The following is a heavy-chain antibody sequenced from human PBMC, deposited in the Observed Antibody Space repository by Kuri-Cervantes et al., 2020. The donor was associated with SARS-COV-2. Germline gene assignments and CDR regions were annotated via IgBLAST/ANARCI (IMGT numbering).Heavy chain of an antibody. CDR2: ISANGGRT. D-gene: IGHD3-10*01. J-gene: IGHJ4*02. CDR3: AREEVLNFDY. CDR1: GLTFSDYY. Sequence: GGSLRLSCAASGLTFSDYYMSWIRQAPGKGLEWVSFISANGGRTYYADSVKGRFTVSRDNSENTLYLQMNSLRAEDTAVYYCAREEVLNFDYWGQGTLVTVSS. V-gene: IGHV3-23*01.